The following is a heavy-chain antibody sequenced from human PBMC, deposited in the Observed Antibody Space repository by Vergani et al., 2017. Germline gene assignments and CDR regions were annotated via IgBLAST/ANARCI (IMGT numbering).Heavy chain of an antibody. CDR3: VKASGSTGSGAFDI. CDR1: GFTFSDYY. J-gene: IGHJ3*02. V-gene: IGHV3-23*01. D-gene: IGHD1-26*01. CDR2: ISDSGSRS. Sequence: EVQLLESGGGLVKPGGSLRLSCAASGFTFSDYYMTWIRQAPGKGLEWVSAISDSGSRSYYADSAKGRFTISRDNSENTLFLQMNSLRVEDTAVYYCVKASGSTGSGAFDIWGQGTLVTVSS.